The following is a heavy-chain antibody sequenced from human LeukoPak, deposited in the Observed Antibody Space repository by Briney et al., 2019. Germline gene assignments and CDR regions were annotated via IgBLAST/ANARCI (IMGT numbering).Heavy chain of an antibody. J-gene: IGHJ6*04. V-gene: IGHV3-33*01. CDR1: GFTFSSYG. CDR2: IWYDGSNK. D-gene: IGHD5-12*01. CDR3: ARDTIVATIPYYYYGMDV. Sequence: GGSLRLSYAASGFTFSSYGMHWVRQAPGKGLGWVAVIWYDGSNKYYADSVKGRFTISRDNSKNTLYLQMNSLRAEDTAVYYCARDTIVATIPYYYYGMDVWAKGPRSPSPQ.